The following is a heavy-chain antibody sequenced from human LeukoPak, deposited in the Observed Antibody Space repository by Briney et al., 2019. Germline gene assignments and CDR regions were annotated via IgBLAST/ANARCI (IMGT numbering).Heavy chain of an antibody. V-gene: IGHV4-39*01. Sequence: SETLSLTCTVSGGSISSSSYYWGWIRQPPGKGLEWIGNIYSSGGTYYNASLQSRVTISIDTSKNQFSLRLNSVTAADTAMYYCAKSGGYGLIDYWGQGTRVTVSS. CDR3: AKSGGYGLIDY. CDR1: GGSISSSSYY. D-gene: IGHD1-26*01. J-gene: IGHJ4*02. CDR2: IYSSGGT.